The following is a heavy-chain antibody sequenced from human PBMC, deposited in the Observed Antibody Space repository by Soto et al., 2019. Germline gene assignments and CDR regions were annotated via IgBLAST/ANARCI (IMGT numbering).Heavy chain of an antibody. J-gene: IGHJ4*02. CDR2: IIPMFGTA. V-gene: IGHV1-69*01. CDR3: ARVGPAHYYDSSGYYSPLDY. D-gene: IGHD3-22*01. Sequence: QVQLVQSGAEVKKPGSSVKVSCKASGDTFSSYAINWVRQAPGQGLEWMGGIIPMFGTANYAQKFKGRVTITAGESTSTVHRELSSLRSEDTAVYYCARVGPAHYYDSSGYYSPLDYWGQGTLVTVSS. CDR1: GDTFSSYA.